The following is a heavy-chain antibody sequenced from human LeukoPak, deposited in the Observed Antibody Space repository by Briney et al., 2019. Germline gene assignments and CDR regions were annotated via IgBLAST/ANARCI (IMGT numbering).Heavy chain of an antibody. J-gene: IGHJ6*03. CDR3: ARRSYYDFWSGYYTGMSYYYYYMDV. Sequence: GGSLRLSCTVSGFTVSSNSMSWVRQAPGKGLEWVSFIYSDNTHYSDSVKGRFTISRDNSKNTLYLQMNSLRAEDTAVYYCARRSYYDFWSGYYTGMSYYYYYMDVWGKGTTVTVSS. V-gene: IGHV3-53*01. D-gene: IGHD3-3*01. CDR2: IYSDNT. CDR1: GFTVSSNS.